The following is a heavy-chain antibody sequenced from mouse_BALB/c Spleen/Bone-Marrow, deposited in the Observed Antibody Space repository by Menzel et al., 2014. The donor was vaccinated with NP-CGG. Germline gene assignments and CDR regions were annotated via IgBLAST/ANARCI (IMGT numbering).Heavy chain of an antibody. D-gene: IGHD1-1*01. V-gene: IGHV3-1*02. CDR3: VRETTVVADFDY. Sequence: EVQVVESGPDLVKPSQSLSLTCTVAGYSITSGYGWHWIRQFPGSKLEWMGYIHYSGSTNYNPSLQSRISITRDTSKNQFFLQLNSVTTEDTATYYCVRETTVVADFDYWGQGTTLTVSS. J-gene: IGHJ2*01. CDR1: GYSITSGYG. CDR2: IHYSGST.